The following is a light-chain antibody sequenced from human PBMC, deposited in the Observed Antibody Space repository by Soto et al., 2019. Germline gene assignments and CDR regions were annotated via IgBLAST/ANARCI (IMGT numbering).Light chain of an antibody. V-gene: IGLV2-18*02. J-gene: IGLJ1*01. CDR2: EVS. CDR1: SSDVGSYNR. Sequence: QSALTQPPSVSGSPGQSVAISCTGSSSDVGSYNRVSWYQQPPGTAPKVMIYEVSNRPSGVPDRFSGSKSGNTASLTISGLQAEDEADYYCSSYTSSSTYVFGTGTKVTVL. CDR3: SSYTSSSTYV.